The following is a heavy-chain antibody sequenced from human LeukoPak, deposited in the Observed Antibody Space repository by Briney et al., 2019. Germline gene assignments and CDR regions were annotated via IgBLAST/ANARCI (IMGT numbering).Heavy chain of an antibody. CDR2: IYTSGST. D-gene: IGHD1-26*01. J-gene: IGHJ6*03. CDR1: GGSISSGSYY. V-gene: IGHV4-61*02. CDR3: ARVRGSSGSYEYYHYMDV. Sequence: SQTLSLTCTVSGGSISSGSYYWSWIRQPAGKGLEWIGRIYTSGSTNYNPSLKSRVTMSVDTSKKQFSLKLSSVTAADTAVYYCARVRGSSGSYEYYHYMDVWGKGTTVTISS.